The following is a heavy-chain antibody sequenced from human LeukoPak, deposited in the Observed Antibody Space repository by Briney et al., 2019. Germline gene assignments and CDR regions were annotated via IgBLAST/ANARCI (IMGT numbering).Heavy chain of an antibody. V-gene: IGHV1-18*01. CDR1: GYTFTSYG. D-gene: IGHD3-9*01. CDR2: ISAYNGNT. Sequence: GASVKVSCKASGYTFTSYGISWVRQAPEERLGWMGWISAYNGNTNYAQKLQGRVTMTTDTSTSTAYMELRSLRSDDTAVYYCARGNLRYFDWLPQANWFDPWGQGTLVTVSS. J-gene: IGHJ5*02. CDR3: ARGNLRYFDWLPQANWFDP.